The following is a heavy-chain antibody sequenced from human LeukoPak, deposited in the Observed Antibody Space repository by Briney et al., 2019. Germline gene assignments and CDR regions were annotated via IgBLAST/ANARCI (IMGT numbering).Heavy chain of an antibody. V-gene: IGHV3-7*01. Sequence: PGGSLRLSCAASGFTFSSYWMSWVRQAPGKGLEWVANIKQDGSEKYYVDSVKGRFTISRDNAKNSLYLQMNSLRAEDTAVYYCARGLRRWFGELSGWFDPWGQGTLVTVSS. CDR1: GFTFSSYW. CDR2: IKQDGSEK. J-gene: IGHJ5*02. D-gene: IGHD3-10*01. CDR3: ARGLRRWFGELSGWFDP.